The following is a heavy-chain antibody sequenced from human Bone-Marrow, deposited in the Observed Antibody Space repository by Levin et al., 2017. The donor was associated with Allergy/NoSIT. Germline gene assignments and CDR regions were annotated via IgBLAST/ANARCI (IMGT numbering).Heavy chain of an antibody. D-gene: IGHD2/OR15-2a*01. V-gene: IGHV3-43D*03. J-gene: IGHJ4*02. CDR3: AKAMEASSMFDS. Sequence: GGSLRLSCAASGFNFDDYAMHWVRQAPGKGLEWVSLVSWDGGSTYYADSVKGRFTISRDNSKNSLYLHMNSLRPEDTALYYCAKAMEASSMFDSWGQGTLVTVSS. CDR1: GFNFDDYA. CDR2: VSWDGGST.